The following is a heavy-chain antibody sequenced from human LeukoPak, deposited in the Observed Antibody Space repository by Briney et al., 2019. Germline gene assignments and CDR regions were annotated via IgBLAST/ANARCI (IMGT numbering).Heavy chain of an antibody. J-gene: IGHJ5*02. Sequence: ASVKVSCKASGYTFTSYAMNWVRQAPGQGLEWMGWINTNTGNPTYAQGSTGRFVFSLDTSVSTAYLQISSLKAEDTAVYYCARDGSGTIAADWFDPWGQGTLVTVSS. CDR2: INTNTGNP. CDR3: ARDGSGTIAADWFDP. CDR1: GYTFTSYA. V-gene: IGHV7-4-1*02. D-gene: IGHD6-25*01.